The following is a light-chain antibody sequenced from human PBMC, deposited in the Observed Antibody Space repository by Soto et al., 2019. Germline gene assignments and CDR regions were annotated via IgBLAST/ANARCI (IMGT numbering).Light chain of an antibody. Sequence: DIPMTQSPSTLSASVGDRVTITCRASQSISTWLAWYQQKTGKAPKLLIYDASRLGSGVPSRFRGSGSGTDFALTITSLQPDDYATYYCQQYNAHSTFGQGTKLEIK. CDR3: QQYNAHST. CDR1: QSISTW. J-gene: IGKJ2*01. CDR2: DAS. V-gene: IGKV1-5*01.